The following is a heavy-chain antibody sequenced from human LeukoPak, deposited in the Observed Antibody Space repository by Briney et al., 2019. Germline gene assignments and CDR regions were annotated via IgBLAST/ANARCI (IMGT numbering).Heavy chain of an antibody. CDR3: AKFNRRDGYNPDY. D-gene: IGHD5-24*01. V-gene: IGHV3-30*02. Sequence: PGGSLRLSCAASGFTFSSYGMHWVRQAPGKGLEWVAFIRYDGSNKYYADSVKGRFTISRDNSKNTLYLQMNSLRAEDTAVYYCAKFNRRDGYNPDYWGQGTLVTVSS. CDR2: IRYDGSNK. CDR1: GFTFSSYG. J-gene: IGHJ4*02.